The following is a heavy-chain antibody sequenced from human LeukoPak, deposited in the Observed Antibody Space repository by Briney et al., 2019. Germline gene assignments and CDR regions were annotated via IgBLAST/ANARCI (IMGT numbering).Heavy chain of an antibody. V-gene: IGHV3-48*03. CDR1: GFTFSSYE. D-gene: IGHD3-10*01. Sequence: GGSLRLSCAASGFTFSSYEMSWVRQAPGKGLEWISYISDSASTIFYADSVKGRFTISRDNGKISLYLQMNSLRAEDTAVYYCARDSGYYGSGSIWGQGTLVTVSS. CDR2: ISDSASTI. CDR3: ARDSGYYGSGSI. J-gene: IGHJ4*02.